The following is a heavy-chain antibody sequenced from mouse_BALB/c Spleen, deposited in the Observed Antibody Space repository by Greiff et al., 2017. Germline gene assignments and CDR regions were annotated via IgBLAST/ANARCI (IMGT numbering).Heavy chain of an antibody. V-gene: IGHV5-12-2*01. CDR3: ARHPRVYYAMDY. J-gene: IGHJ4*01. CDR2: ISNGGGST. CDR1: GFTFSSYT. Sequence: EVKVVESGGGLVQPGGSLKLSCAASGFTFSSYTMSWVRQTPEKRLEWVAYISNGGGSTYYPDTVKGRFTISRDNAKNTLYLQMSSLKSEDTAMYYCARHPRVYYAMDYWGQGTSVTVSA.